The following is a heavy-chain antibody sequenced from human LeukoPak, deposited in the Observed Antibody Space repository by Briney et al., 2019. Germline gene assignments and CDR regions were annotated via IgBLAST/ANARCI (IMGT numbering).Heavy chain of an antibody. J-gene: IGHJ5*02. D-gene: IGHD3-10*01. CDR2: INHSGST. CDR3: AKTTRLPRITMVRGSQGGWFDP. Sequence: SETLSLTCAVYGGSFSGYYWSWIRQPPGKGLEWIGEINHSGSTNYNPSLKSRVTISVDTSKNQFSLKLSSVTAADTAVYYCAKTTRLPRITMVRGSQGGWFDPWGQGTLVTVSS. CDR1: GGSFSGYY. V-gene: IGHV4-34*01.